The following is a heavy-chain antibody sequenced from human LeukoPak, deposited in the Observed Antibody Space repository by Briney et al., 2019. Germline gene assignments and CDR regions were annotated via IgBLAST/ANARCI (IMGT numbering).Heavy chain of an antibody. CDR3: ASRSYGLSASIL. CDR1: GFTFSSYS. CDR2: ISSSSSYI. D-gene: IGHD1-26*01. J-gene: IGHJ4*02. V-gene: IGHV3-21*01. Sequence: PGGSLRLSCAASGFTFSSYSMNWVRQAPGEGLEWVSSISSSSSYIYYADSVKGRFTISRDNAKNSLYLQMNSLRAEDTAVYYCASRSYGLSASILWGQGTLVTVSS.